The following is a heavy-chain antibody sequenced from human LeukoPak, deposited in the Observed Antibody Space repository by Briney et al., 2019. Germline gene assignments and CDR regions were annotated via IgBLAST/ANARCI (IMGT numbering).Heavy chain of an antibody. CDR3: ARDSPCSTSCYALGYYYGMDV. V-gene: IGHV1-69*13. CDR1: GGTFSSYA. D-gene: IGHD2-2*01. CDR2: IIPIFGTA. Sequence: GASVKVSCKASGGTFSSYAISWVRQAPGQGLEWMGGIIPIFGTANYAQKFQGRVTITADESTSTAYMELSSLRSEDTAVYYCARDSPCSTSCYALGYYYGMDVWGQGTTVTVSS. J-gene: IGHJ6*02.